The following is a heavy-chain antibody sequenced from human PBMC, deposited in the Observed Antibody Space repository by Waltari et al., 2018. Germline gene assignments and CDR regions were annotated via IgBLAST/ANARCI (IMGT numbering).Heavy chain of an antibody. V-gene: IGHV3-30*03. CDR3: ATAPQFIRHFDN. Sequence: QVQLVESGGGVVRPRRSVPVPCEGSGLTSGTYGMHWVRQAPGQVLEWVAVVSYDGDAKSYADSVKGRFTISRDKSKNRVSLHINTLSAEDTAVYYCATAPQFIRHFDNWGQGTLVTVSS. CDR2: VSYDGDAK. CDR1: GLTSGTYG. J-gene: IGHJ4*02.